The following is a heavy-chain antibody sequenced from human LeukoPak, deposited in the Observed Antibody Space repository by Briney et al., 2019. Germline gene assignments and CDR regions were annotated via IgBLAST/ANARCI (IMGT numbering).Heavy chain of an antibody. D-gene: IGHD4-17*01. J-gene: IGHJ5*02. CDR3: AQRLSWLDP. V-gene: IGHV1-69*04. CDR2: IIPMLGIP. CDR1: GGTFNSSA. Sequence: SVKVSCKASGGTFNSSAISWVRQAPGQGLEWVGRIIPMLGIPNYAQKFQGRVTITADTSTNTAFMELSSLRSEDTAVYYRAQRLSWLDPWGQGTRFTVSS.